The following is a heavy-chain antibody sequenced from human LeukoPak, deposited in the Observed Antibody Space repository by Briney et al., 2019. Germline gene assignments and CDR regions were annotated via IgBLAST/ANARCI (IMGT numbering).Heavy chain of an antibody. Sequence: GGSLRLSCAASDFTFSTYSMNWVRQAPGKGLEWVSYITNTGSTIFYADSVKGRFTISRDNAKNSLYLQMNSLRVEDTAVYYCARDHKDWGVFDYWGQGTLVTVSS. CDR3: ARDHKDWGVFDY. D-gene: IGHD7-27*01. CDR1: DFTFSTYS. V-gene: IGHV3-48*04. CDR2: ITNTGSTI. J-gene: IGHJ4*02.